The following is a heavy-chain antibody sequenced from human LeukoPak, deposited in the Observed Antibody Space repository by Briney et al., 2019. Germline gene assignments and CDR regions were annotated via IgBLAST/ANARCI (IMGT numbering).Heavy chain of an antibody. J-gene: IGHJ4*02. V-gene: IGHV3-20*04. CDR1: GFTLADYE. D-gene: IGHD5-24*01. Sequence: GGSLRLSCAVYGFTLADYEMSWVRQAPGRGLEWVSGINWTGGGTAYADSVKGRFTISRDNAKESLYLQLNSLRAEDTAFYYCARGKRWLYDNCYFDYWGQGTLVAVSS. CDR3: ARGKRWLYDNCYFDY. CDR2: INWTGGGT.